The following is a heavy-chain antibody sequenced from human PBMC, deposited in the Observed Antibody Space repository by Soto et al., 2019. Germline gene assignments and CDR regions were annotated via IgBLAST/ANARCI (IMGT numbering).Heavy chain of an antibody. Sequence: GGSLRLSCAASGFTVSSNYMSWVRQAPGKGLEWVSVIYSGGSTNYADSVKGRFTISRDNAKNTLYLQMNSLRAEDTAVYYCARSPGGYYIDWGQGTMVTVSS. CDR2: IYSGGST. CDR3: ARSPGGYYID. CDR1: GFTVSSNY. J-gene: IGHJ3*01. D-gene: IGHD3-9*01. V-gene: IGHV3-66*01.